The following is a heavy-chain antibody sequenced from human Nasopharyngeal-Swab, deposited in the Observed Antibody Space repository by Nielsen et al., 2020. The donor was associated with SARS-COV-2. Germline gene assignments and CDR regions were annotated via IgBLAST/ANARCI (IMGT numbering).Heavy chain of an antibody. Sequence: SETLSLTCTVSSDSISPYFWNWIRQPPGMGLEWIGYISHSGSTNYTPSLKSRVTISIDTSKKQLSLKLSSVTAADTAVYYCARNLVGYYYDMVGAFDIWGQGTMVTVSS. J-gene: IGHJ3*02. V-gene: IGHV4-59*13. D-gene: IGHD3-22*01. CDR2: ISHSGST. CDR1: SDSISPYF. CDR3: ARNLVGYYYDMVGAFDI.